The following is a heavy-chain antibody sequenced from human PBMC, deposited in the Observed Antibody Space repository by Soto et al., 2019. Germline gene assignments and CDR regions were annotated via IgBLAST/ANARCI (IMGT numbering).Heavy chain of an antibody. CDR3: AATPRGWLQSPTGYYYNGLDV. CDR2: LNPERGTT. Sequence: GASVKVSCKASGYTFTRYDINWLRQATGQGLEWMGSLNPERGTTGYAQSFLGRVTLTRNTSTATAFMDLTSLTSDDTAVYYCAATPRGWLQSPTGYYYNGLDVWGQGTTVTVSS. J-gene: IGHJ6*02. CDR1: GYTFTRYD. D-gene: IGHD4-4*01. V-gene: IGHV1-8*01.